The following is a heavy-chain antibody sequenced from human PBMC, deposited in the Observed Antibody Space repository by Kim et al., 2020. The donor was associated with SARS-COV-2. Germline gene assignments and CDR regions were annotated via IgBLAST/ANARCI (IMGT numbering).Heavy chain of an antibody. CDR2: ISWNSGSI. D-gene: IGHD3-10*01. CDR1: GFTFDDYA. Sequence: GGSLRLSCAASGFTFDDYAMHWVRQAPGKGLEWVSGISWNSGSISYADSVKGRFTISSDNAKNSLYLQMNSLRAEDTALYYCAKDIFPHYYGSGSYEYYYYGMDVWGQGTTVTVSS. V-gene: IGHV3-9*01. CDR3: AKDIFPHYYGSGSYEYYYYGMDV. J-gene: IGHJ6*02.